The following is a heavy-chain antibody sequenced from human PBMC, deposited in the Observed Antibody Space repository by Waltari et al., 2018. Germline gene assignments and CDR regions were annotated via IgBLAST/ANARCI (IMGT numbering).Heavy chain of an antibody. CDR2: IGTAGDT. CDR1: GFTFSSYD. J-gene: IGHJ6*03. D-gene: IGHD3-9*01. CDR3: ARAVTIGDYYMDV. V-gene: IGHV3-13*01. Sequence: EVQLVESGGGLVQPGGSLRLSCAASGFTFSSYDMHWVRQATGKGLWWVSAIGTAGDTYYPGSVKGRFTISRENAKNSLYLQMNSLRAGDTAVYYCARAVTIGDYYMDVWGKGTTVTVSS.